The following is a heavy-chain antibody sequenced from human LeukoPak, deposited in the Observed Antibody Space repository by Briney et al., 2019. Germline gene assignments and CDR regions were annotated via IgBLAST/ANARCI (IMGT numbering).Heavy chain of an antibody. CDR1: GFTLINYA. J-gene: IGHJ3*02. D-gene: IGHD1-7*01. V-gene: IGHV3-33*01. Sequence: GRSLRLSCAASGFTLINYAMHWVRQAPGKGLEWVAVIWYDGGNRYYADSVKGRFTISRDNAKNSLYLQMNSLRAEDTALYYCARGGTGATRDDTFDMWGQGTTVTVSS. CDR3: ARGGTGATRDDTFDM. CDR2: IWYDGGNR.